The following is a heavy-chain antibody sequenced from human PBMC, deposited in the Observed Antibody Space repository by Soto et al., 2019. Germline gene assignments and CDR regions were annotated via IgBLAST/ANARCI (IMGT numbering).Heavy chain of an antibody. CDR2: ISDNNGNT. J-gene: IGHJ6*03. CDR3: ARDYRAVAWVPDYMDV. Sequence: QVQLVQSGAEVKKPGASVKVSCKASGYTFSNYGISWVRQAPGQGLEWMGWISDNNGNTKSAQKIQGRVTMTTDMSTSTAYMELRNLRSDDTAVYYCARDYRAVAWVPDYMDVWGKGTTVSVSS. D-gene: IGHD5-12*01. CDR1: GYTFSNYG. V-gene: IGHV1-18*01.